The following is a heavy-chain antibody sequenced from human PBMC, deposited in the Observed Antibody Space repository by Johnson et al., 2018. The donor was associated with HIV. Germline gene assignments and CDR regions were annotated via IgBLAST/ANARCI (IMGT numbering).Heavy chain of an antibody. CDR2: ISSSGNSI. D-gene: IGHD3-16*01. Sequence: QVQLVESGGGLVKPGGSLRLVCAASGFSFSDYYMSWIRQAPGKGLEWVSFISSSGNSIYNADSVEGRFAISRDNAENSLDLQMNSLRVEDTAVYYCARWEVLAEAFDIWGQGTMVTVSS. V-gene: IGHV3-11*04. CDR3: ARWEVLAEAFDI. J-gene: IGHJ3*02. CDR1: GFSFSDYY.